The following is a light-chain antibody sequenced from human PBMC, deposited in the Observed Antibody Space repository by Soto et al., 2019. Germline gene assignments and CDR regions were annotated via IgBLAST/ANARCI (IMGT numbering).Light chain of an antibody. V-gene: IGKV3-15*01. J-gene: IGKJ5*01. CDR2: GAS. CDR1: QSVNSN. CDR3: QQYTNWPPIT. Sequence: EIVMTQSPATLSVSPGERATLSCRASQSVNSNLAWYQQKPGQGPRLLIYGASTRATGIPARFSGSGSGTEFTLTIGSLQSEDFAVYYCQQYTNWPPITFGQGTRLEIK.